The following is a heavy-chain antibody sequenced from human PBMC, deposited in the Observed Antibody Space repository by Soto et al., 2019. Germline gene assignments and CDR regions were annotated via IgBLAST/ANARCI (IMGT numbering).Heavy chain of an antibody. D-gene: IGHD4-17*01. CDR1: GGTFSSYA. CDR3: ARGGVTTVVKAEYSFDY. J-gene: IGHJ4*02. Sequence: QVQLVQSGAEVKKPGSSVKVSCKASGGTFSSYAISWVRQAPGQGLEWMGGIIPIFGTANYAQKFQGRVTITADESTSTAYMELRSLRSEDTAVNYCARGGVTTVVKAEYSFDYLGQGTLVTVSS. CDR2: IIPIFGTA. V-gene: IGHV1-69*12.